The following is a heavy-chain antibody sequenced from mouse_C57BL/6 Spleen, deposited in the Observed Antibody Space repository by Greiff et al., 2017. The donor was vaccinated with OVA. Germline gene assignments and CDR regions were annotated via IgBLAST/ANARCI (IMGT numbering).Heavy chain of an antibody. Sequence: QVQLKQPGAELVMPGASVKLSCKASGYTFTSYWMHWVKQRPGQGLEWIGEIDPSDSYTKYNQKFKGKSTLTVDKSSSTAYMQIRSLPSEDSAVYYVTRSGYGSSSGFAYWGQGTLVTVSA. D-gene: IGHD1-1*01. V-gene: IGHV1-69*01. J-gene: IGHJ3*01. CDR2: IDPSDSYT. CDR1: GYTFTSYW. CDR3: TRSGYGSSSGFAY.